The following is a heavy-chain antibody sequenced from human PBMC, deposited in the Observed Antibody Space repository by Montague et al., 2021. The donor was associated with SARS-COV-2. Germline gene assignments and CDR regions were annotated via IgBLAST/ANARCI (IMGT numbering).Heavy chain of an antibody. V-gene: IGHV4-39*01. CDR1: GGSISSSNYY. Sequence: SETLSLTCTVSGGSISSSNYYWGWIRQPPGKGLEWIGSIYYSGTTYYNPSLQSRVTISVDTSKKQFSLKLSSVTAADTAVYYCARETYTSGSWAHLDNWGQGSLVTVSS. J-gene: IGHJ4*02. CDR3: ARETYTSGSWAHLDN. CDR2: IYYSGTT. D-gene: IGHD6-19*01.